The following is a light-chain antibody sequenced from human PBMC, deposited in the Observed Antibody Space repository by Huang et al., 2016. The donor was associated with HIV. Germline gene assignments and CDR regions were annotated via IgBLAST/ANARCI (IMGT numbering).Light chain of an antibody. CDR1: QGIANS. V-gene: IGKV1-NL1*01. CDR2: AAS. Sequence: DIQMTQSPSSLSASVGDRVTITCRASQGIANSLAWYQQKPGKAPKLLLSAASKLESGVPARFSGSGSGTDYTLTISSLQPEDFTSYYCQQSYETPLTFGGGTKVEIK. CDR3: QQSYETPLT. J-gene: IGKJ4*01.